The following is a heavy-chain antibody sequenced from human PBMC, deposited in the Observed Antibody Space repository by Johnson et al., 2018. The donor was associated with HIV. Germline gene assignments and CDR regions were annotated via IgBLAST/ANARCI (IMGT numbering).Heavy chain of an antibody. CDR1: GFTVSNNY. V-gene: IGHV3-30*03. CDR3: ARDLVGATNVAAFDI. CDR2: ISYDGSNK. Sequence: VQLVESGGGLVKPGGSLRLSCAASGFTVSNNYMSWVRQAPGKGLEWVAVISYDGSNKYYADSVKGRFTISRDNSKNTLYLQMNSLRAEDTAVYYCARDLVGATNVAAFDIWGQGTMVTVSS. J-gene: IGHJ3*02. D-gene: IGHD1-26*01.